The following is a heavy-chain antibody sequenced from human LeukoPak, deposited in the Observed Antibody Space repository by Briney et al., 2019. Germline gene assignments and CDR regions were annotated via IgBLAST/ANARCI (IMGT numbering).Heavy chain of an antibody. J-gene: IGHJ3*02. CDR1: GFTFSSYA. V-gene: IGHV3-74*01. CDR3: GRGASWQGNVCEI. D-gene: IGHD3-10*01. Sequence: GGSLRLSCAASGFTFSSYAMHWVRQAPGKGLEWVSRIYSDGSNTVYAEPVKGRFTISRDNAKNTLFLQMNSLRAEDTAVYYCGRGASWQGNVCEIWGQGTMVTVSS. CDR2: IYSDGSNT.